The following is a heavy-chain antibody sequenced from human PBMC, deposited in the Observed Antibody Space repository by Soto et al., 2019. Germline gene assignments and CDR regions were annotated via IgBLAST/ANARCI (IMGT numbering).Heavy chain of an antibody. Sequence: QVQLVQSGAEVKKPGASVKVSCKASGYTFTSYGISWVRQAPGQGLEWMGWISAYNGNTNYAQKRQGRVTMTTDTSTSTAYMKMRSLRSDDTAVYYCARDGYSSGWYASYYYYYMDVWGKGTTVTVSS. D-gene: IGHD6-19*01. J-gene: IGHJ6*03. V-gene: IGHV1-18*01. CDR3: ARDGYSSGWYASYYYYYMDV. CDR2: ISAYNGNT. CDR1: GYTFTSYG.